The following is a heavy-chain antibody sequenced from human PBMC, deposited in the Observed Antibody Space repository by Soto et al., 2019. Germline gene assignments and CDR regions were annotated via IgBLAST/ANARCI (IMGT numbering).Heavy chain of an antibody. Sequence: SETLSLTCAVSGYSISSGYYGGWIRHAPGKGLESIGSIYHSGSTYYNPSLKSRVTISVATSKNQSSLKLSSVTAADTAVYYCARDARTYYDFWSGSYNWFDPWGQGTLVTVSS. CDR1: GYSISSGYY. V-gene: IGHV4-38-2*02. D-gene: IGHD3-3*01. J-gene: IGHJ5*02. CDR2: IYHSGST. CDR3: ARDARTYYDFWSGSYNWFDP.